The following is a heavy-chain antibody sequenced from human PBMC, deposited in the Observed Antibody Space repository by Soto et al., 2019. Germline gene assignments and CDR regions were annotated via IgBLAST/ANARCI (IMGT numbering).Heavy chain of an antibody. CDR2: IRQDGSEI. J-gene: IGHJ6*02. V-gene: IGHV3-7*05. CDR3: ARHSYYVLDV. CDR1: GFTFSSHW. Sequence: DVQLVESGGGLVQPGVSLRLSCAASGFTFSSHWMTWVRQAPGKGLEWVANIRQDGSEIYCVDSVEGRFTISRDNGKNSLYLQMNSLRDEDTAVYYCARHSYYVLDVWGQGTTVTVSS.